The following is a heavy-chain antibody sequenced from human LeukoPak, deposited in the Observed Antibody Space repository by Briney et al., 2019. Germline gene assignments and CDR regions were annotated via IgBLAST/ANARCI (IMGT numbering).Heavy chain of an antibody. CDR1: GGSISPYY. J-gene: IGHJ3*02. D-gene: IGHD1-26*01. Sequence: PSETLSLTCTVSGGSISPYYWTWMRQPPGKGLEWIAFIYYNGNTNYNPSLKSRVTILVDTSKIQFSLKVNSVTAADTAVYYCASGELGGAFDIWGQGTMVTVSS. V-gene: IGHV4-59*01. CDR3: ASGELGGAFDI. CDR2: IYYNGNT.